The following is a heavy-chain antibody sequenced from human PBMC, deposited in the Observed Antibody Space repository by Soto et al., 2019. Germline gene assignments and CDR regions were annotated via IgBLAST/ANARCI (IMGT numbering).Heavy chain of an antibody. J-gene: IGHJ4*02. Sequence: ASVKVSCKASGYTFTSYAMHWVRQAPGQRLEWMGWINAGNGNTKYSQKFQGRVTITRDTSASTAYMELSSRRSEDTAVYYCARDTGTYYDILTGYYPPGGFDYWGQGTLVTVSS. CDR2: INAGNGNT. D-gene: IGHD3-9*01. CDR1: GYTFTSYA. V-gene: IGHV1-3*01. CDR3: ARDTGTYYDILTGYYPPGGFDY.